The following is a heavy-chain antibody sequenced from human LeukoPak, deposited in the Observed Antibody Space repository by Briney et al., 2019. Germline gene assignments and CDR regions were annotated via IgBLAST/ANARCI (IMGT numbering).Heavy chain of an antibody. D-gene: IGHD1-26*01. CDR2: ISSSGSTI. Sequence: PGGSLRLSCAASGFTFSSYEMNWVRQAPGKGLEWVSYISSSGSTIYCADSVKGRFTISRDNAKNSLYLQMNSLRAEDTAVYYCARGWWELLVDYWGQGTLVTVSS. J-gene: IGHJ4*02. CDR1: GFTFSSYE. CDR3: ARGWWELLVDY. V-gene: IGHV3-48*03.